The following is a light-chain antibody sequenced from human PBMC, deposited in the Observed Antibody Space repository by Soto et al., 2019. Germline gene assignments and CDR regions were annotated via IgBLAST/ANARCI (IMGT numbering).Light chain of an antibody. CDR2: EDI. CDR3: CSYAGGTSVL. Sequence: QSALTQPASVSGSPGQSITLSCTGSSSAVGKYNLVSWYQQHPGKAPKLLIYEDIERPPGVSNRFSGSKSGNTASLTISGLQTEDEADYYCCSYAGGTSVLFGGGTKLTVL. CDR1: SSAVGKYNL. J-gene: IGLJ2*01. V-gene: IGLV2-23*01.